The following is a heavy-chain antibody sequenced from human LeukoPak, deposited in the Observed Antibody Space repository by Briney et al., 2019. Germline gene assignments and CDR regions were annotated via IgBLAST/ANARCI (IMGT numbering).Heavy chain of an antibody. Sequence: PGGSLRLSCAASGFTFNSHAMSWVRQAPGKGLEWVSGISGRGGRTYYADSVKGRFTISRDNSKSTVYLQMNSLRAEDTAIYYCARDECLQFNVEPQDFDYWGQGTLVTVSS. CDR2: ISGRGGRT. V-gene: IGHV3-23*01. CDR3: ARDECLQFNVEPQDFDY. D-gene: IGHD5/OR15-5a*01. CDR1: GFTFNSHA. J-gene: IGHJ4*02.